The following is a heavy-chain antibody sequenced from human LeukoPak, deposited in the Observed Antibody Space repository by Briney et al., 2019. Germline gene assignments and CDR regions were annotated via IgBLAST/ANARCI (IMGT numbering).Heavy chain of an antibody. CDR1: GFTVSSNH. CDR2: IYSGGST. CDR3: ARGPAGYN. Sequence: GGSLRLSCAASGFTVSSNHMSWVRQAPGKGLEWVSVIYSGGSTDYADSVKGRFTISRDNLKNTLYLQMNSLRAEDTAVYYCARGPAGYNWGEGTLVTFSS. V-gene: IGHV3-53*01. J-gene: IGHJ4*02. D-gene: IGHD1-1*01.